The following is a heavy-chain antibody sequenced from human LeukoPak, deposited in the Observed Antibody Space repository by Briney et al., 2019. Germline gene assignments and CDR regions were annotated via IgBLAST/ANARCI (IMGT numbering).Heavy chain of an antibody. Sequence: GGSLRLSCAASGFTFSSYTMNWVRQAPGKGLEWVSSISVRGASIYYTDSVRGRFTISRDNAKNSLYLQMNSLRAGDTAVYYWARGGGGYCSGGRCNFYRYYMDVWGKGTTVTVSS. CDR1: GFTFSSYT. J-gene: IGHJ6*03. V-gene: IGHV3-21*01. D-gene: IGHD2-15*01. CDR2: ISVRGASI. CDR3: ARGGGGYCSGGRCNFYRYYMDV.